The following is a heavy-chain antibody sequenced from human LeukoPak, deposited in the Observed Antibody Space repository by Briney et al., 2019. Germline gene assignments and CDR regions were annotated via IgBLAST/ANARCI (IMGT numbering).Heavy chain of an antibody. CDR2: INHSGST. J-gene: IGHJ4*02. CDR1: GGSFSGYY. V-gene: IGHV4-34*01. D-gene: IGHD2-2*01. Sequence: SETLSLTCAVYGGSFSGYYWSWIRQPPGKGLEWIGEINHSGSTNYNPSLKSRVTISVDTSKNQFSLELSSVTAADTAVYYCARGSQLPLQPLGYWGQGTLVTVSS. CDR3: ARGSQLPLQPLGY.